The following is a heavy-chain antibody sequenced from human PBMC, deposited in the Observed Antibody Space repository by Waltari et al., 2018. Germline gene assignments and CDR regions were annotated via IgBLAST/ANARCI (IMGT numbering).Heavy chain of an antibody. V-gene: IGHV4-59*01. D-gene: IGHD6-6*01. Sequence: QVQLQESGPGLVKPSETLSLTCTVSGGSISSYYWSWIRQPPGKGLEWIGYIDSSGSTNSIPALTSRVTIPVDTSKNQFSLKLSAVTAADTAVYYCARVKAARPGYYYYYYMDVWGKGTTVTISS. CDR2: IDSSGST. CDR1: GGSISSYY. J-gene: IGHJ6*03. CDR3: ARVKAARPGYYYYYYMDV.